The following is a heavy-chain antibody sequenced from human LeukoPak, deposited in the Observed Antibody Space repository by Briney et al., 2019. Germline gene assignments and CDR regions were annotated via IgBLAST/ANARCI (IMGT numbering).Heavy chain of an antibody. J-gene: IGHJ5*02. D-gene: IGHD2-21*01. CDR3: ATDYPGDGDYWFDP. CDR2: FDPEDGET. V-gene: IGHV1-24*01. Sequence: GASVKVSCKASGYTFTSYGISWVRQAPGKGLEWMGGFDPEDGETIYAQKFQGRVTMTEDTSTDTAYMELSSPRSEDTAVYYCATDYPGDGDYWFDPWGQGTLVTVSS. CDR1: GYTFTSYG.